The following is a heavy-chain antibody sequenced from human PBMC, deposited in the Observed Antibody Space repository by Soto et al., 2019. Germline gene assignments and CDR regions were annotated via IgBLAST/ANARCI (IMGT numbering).Heavy chain of an antibody. CDR3: ASGQVLWYFDL. J-gene: IGHJ2*01. V-gene: IGHV3-33*01. Sequence: GGSLRLSCAASGFTFSSYGMHWVRQAPGKGLEWVAVIWYDGSNKYYADSVKGRFTISRDNSKNTLYLQMNSLRAEDTAVYYCASGQVLWYFDLWGRGTLVTVSS. CDR2: IWYDGSNK. CDR1: GFTFSSYG.